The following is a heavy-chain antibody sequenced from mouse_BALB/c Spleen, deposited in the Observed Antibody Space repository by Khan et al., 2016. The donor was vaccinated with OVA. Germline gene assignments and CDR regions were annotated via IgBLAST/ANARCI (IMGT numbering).Heavy chain of an antibody. Sequence: IQLVQSGPELMKPGASVKISCEASGYSFTSYYIHWVKQSHGKSLEWIGYIDPFNGGTTYNQKFKGKATLTVDKSSSTAYMHLSSLTSEDSAVYYCARHGYVAWFVYWGQGTLVTVSA. CDR1: GYSFTSYY. D-gene: IGHD2-2*01. V-gene: IGHV1S135*01. CDR2: IDPFNGGT. J-gene: IGHJ3*01. CDR3: ARHGYVAWFVY.